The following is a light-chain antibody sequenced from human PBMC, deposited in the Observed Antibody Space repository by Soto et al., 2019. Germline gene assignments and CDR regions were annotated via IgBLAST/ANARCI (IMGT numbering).Light chain of an antibody. CDR1: QSVSTN. CDR3: QQYNKLPLS. V-gene: IGKV3-15*01. J-gene: IGKJ4*02. Sequence: EIVMTQSPATLSVSPGEKATLSCRASQSVSTNLAWYQQKPGQAPRLLIYFASTRATGIPARFSGSGSGTEFTLTISSLQSEDFAVYYCQQYNKLPLSCGGGTKVETK. CDR2: FAS.